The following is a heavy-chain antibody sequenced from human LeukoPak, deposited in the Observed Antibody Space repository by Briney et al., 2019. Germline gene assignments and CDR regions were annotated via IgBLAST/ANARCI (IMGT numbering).Heavy chain of an antibody. CDR1: GYSFTNWG. CDR3: ARGDGGASSSTPKGWWVDY. Sequence: ASVKVSCKASGYSFTNWGITWVRQAPGQGLEWMGWISTYNGDTNSAQNLQGRITMTRDTSTNTAFMELRSLRSDHTAVYYCARGDGGASSSTPKGWWVDYWGQGTLVTVSS. J-gene: IGHJ4*02. D-gene: IGHD2-15*01. CDR2: ISTYNGDT. V-gene: IGHV1-18*01.